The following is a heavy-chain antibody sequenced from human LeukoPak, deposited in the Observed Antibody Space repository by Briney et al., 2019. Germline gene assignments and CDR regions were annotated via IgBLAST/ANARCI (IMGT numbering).Heavy chain of an antibody. D-gene: IGHD5-12*01. CDR3: AKGGWLPDY. V-gene: IGHV3-74*01. CDR2: IASDGSST. Sequence: GGSLRLSCAASGFTFSSYWMNWVRQAPGKGLVWVSRIASDGSSTTYADSVKGRFSISRDNSKNTLYLQMNSLRAEDTAVYYCAKGGWLPDYWGQGTLVTVSS. CDR1: GFTFSSYW. J-gene: IGHJ4*02.